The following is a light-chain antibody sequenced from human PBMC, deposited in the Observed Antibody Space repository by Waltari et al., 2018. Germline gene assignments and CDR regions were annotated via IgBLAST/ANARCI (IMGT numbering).Light chain of an antibody. Sequence: DIQMTQSPSSVSASVGDRVTLTCRPSQSINNWLAWYQQKPGKAPQLLISAASNLQSGVPSRFSGSRSGTDYTLTINSLQPEDSATYFCQQANSFPRTFGRGTKVEIK. CDR3: QQANSFPRT. V-gene: IGKV1-12*01. CDR1: QSINNW. J-gene: IGKJ1*01. CDR2: AAS.